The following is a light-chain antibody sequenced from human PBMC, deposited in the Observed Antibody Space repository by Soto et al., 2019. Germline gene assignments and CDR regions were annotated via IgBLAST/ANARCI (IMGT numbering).Light chain of an antibody. CDR3: SSYTVRNTLVL. CDR1: SSDVGGYNF. Sequence: QSALTQPASVSGSPGQSITISCTGTSSDVGGYNFVSWYQQHPGKAPRLIIYEVSSRPSGVSYRFSGSKSGNTASLTISGLQAEDEAAYYCSSYTVRNTLVLFGGGTQLTVL. V-gene: IGLV2-14*01. J-gene: IGLJ3*02. CDR2: EVS.